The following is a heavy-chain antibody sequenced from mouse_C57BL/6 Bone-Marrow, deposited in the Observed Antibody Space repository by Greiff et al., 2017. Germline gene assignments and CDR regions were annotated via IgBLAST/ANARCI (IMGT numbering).Heavy chain of an antibody. CDR1: GYTFTSYT. CDR3: ARGGYSNPFDY. D-gene: IGHD2-5*01. J-gene: IGHJ2*01. Sequence: VQLQQSGAELARPGASVKMSCKASGYTFTSYTMHWVKQRPGQGLDWIGYINPSSGYTKYNQKFKDKATLTADKSSSTAYMQLSSLTSEDSAVYYCARGGYSNPFDYWGQGTTRTVSS. CDR2: INPSSGYT. V-gene: IGHV1-4*01.